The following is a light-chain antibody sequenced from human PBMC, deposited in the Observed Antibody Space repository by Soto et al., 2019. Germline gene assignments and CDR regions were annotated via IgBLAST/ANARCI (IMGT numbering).Light chain of an antibody. CDR2: GNS. J-gene: IGLJ2*01. V-gene: IGLV1-40*01. Sequence: QSVLTQPPSVSGAPGQRVTISCTGSSSNIGAGYDVHWYQQLPGTAPKLLIYGNSNRPSGVPDRFSGSKSGTSASLAITKLQADDEADYYCQSYDSSLSVVFGGGTKVTVL. CDR3: QSYDSSLSVV. CDR1: SSNIGAGYD.